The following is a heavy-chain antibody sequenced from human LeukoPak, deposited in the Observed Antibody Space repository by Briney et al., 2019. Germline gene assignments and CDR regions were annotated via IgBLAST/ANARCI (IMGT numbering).Heavy chain of an antibody. V-gene: IGHV3-7*01. D-gene: IGHD3-3*01. CDR2: IKQDGSEK. J-gene: IGHJ6*02. CDR3: ARDPLITIFGVVITDYYGMDV. Sequence: GGSLRLSCAASGFSFSTYWMSWVRQAPGKGLEWVANIKQDGSEKYYVDSVKGRSTISRDNAKNSLYLQMNSLRAGDTAVYYCARDPLITIFGVVITDYYGMDVWGQGTTVTVSS. CDR1: GFSFSTYW.